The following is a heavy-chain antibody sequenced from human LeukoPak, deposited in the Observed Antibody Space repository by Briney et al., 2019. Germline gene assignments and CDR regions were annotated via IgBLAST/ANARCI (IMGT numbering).Heavy chain of an antibody. CDR3: ARGRDSGYYTDGGTDGY. V-gene: IGHV1-18*01. CDR1: GYSFTSYG. J-gene: IGHJ4*02. D-gene: IGHD3-3*01. CDR2: ISAYNGNT. Sequence: ASVKVSCKASGYSFTSYGISWVRQAPGQGLEWMGWISAYNGNTNYAQKLQGRVTMTTDTSTSTAYKELRSLRSDDTAVYYCARGRDSGYYTDGGTDGYWGQGTLVTVSS.